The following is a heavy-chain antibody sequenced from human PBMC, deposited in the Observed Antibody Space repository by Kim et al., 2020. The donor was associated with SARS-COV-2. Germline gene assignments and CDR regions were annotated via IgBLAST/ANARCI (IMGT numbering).Heavy chain of an antibody. V-gene: IGHV3-15*01. Sequence: YAAPVKGRFTISREDSKNTLYLQMTSLKTEDTAVYYCTTDGFVGATPFDYWGQGTLVTVSS. J-gene: IGHJ4*02. CDR3: TTDGFVGATPFDY. D-gene: IGHD1-26*01.